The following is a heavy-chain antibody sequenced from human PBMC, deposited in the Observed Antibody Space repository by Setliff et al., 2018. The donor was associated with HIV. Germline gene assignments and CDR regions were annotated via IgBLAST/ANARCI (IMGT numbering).Heavy chain of an antibody. Sequence: PSETLSLTCTVSGDSIRSGDYYWSWIRQSPEKGLEWIGYTFHTGYTYYNPSLKSRIIISVDTSKNEFSLNMGSVTAADTAVYYCAKGRSGYDSRLYYYHHGMDVWGQGTTVTVSS. CDR2: TFHTGYT. CDR1: GDSIRSGDYY. CDR3: AKGRSGYDSRLYYYHHGMDV. D-gene: IGHD5-12*01. J-gene: IGHJ6*02. V-gene: IGHV4-30-4*08.